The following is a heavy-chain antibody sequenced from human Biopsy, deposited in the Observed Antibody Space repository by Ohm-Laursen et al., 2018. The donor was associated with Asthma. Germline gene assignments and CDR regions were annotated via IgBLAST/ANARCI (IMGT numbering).Heavy chain of an antibody. V-gene: IGHV3-7*01. J-gene: IGHJ1*01. CDR2: IKHDGTEK. Sequence: SLRLSCTASKSPIRTFALHWVRQVPGKGLEWVANIKHDGTEKNHVDSLKGRFTISRDNAKNSLYLQMNSLRAEDTAVYYCARTFHFWSPYHAEHYQLWGQGTLVTVSS. CDR3: ARTFHFWSPYHAEHYQL. CDR1: KSPIRTFA. D-gene: IGHD3-3*02.